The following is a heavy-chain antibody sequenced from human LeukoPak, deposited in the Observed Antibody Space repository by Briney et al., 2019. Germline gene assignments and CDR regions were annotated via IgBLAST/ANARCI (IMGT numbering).Heavy chain of an antibody. J-gene: IGHJ4*02. CDR2: INLSGGST. CDR3: AREGFYDTQVDY. D-gene: IGHD3-22*01. CDR1: GYTFTSYY. Sequence: ASVKLSCKASGYTFTSYYLHWVRQAPGQGLERMGIINLSGGSTTYAQKFQGRLTMTRDTSTTTVYMELSILSSEDTAVYYCAREGFYDTQVDYWGQGTLVTVSS. V-gene: IGHV1-46*01.